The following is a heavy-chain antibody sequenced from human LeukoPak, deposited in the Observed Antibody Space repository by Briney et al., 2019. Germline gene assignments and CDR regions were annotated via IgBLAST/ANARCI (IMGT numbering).Heavy chain of an antibody. J-gene: IGHJ3*02. D-gene: IGHD1-26*01. Sequence: SETLSLTCPVSGFSVSSVYYWGWIRQPPGKGLEWIGSMYHSGSTYYNPSLKSRVTMSIDTSKNQLSLNLNSVTAADTAVYYCARGRSESYYDAFDIWGQGTVVTVSS. V-gene: IGHV4-38-2*02. CDR1: GFSVSSVYY. CDR2: MYHSGST. CDR3: ARGRSESYYDAFDI.